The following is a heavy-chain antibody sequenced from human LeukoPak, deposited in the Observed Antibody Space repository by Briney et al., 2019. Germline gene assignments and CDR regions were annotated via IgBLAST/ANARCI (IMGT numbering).Heavy chain of an antibody. Sequence: GASVKVSCTASGYTFTSYAMNWVRQAPGQGLEWMGWINTNTGNPTYAQGFTGRFVFSLDTSVTTSSLQISSLKAEDTAVYYCARDHVELGSGSHPFDAFDIWGQGTLVTVSS. CDR3: ARDHVELGSGSHPFDAFDI. CDR1: GYTFTSYA. V-gene: IGHV7-4-1*02. D-gene: IGHD3-22*01. J-gene: IGHJ3*02. CDR2: INTNTGNP.